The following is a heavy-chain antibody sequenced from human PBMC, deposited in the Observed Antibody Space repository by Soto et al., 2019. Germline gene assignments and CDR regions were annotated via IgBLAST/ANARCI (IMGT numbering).Heavy chain of an antibody. D-gene: IGHD1-26*01. CDR1: GFTFSNYA. CDR2: FSGSGGST. Sequence: GGSLRLSCAASGFTFSNYAMGWVRQAPGKGLEWVSAFSGSGGSTYYADSVKGRFTISRDNSKNTLYLEMNSLRVDDTAVYYCAKDVGASPTGDFDYWGRGTLVTVPQ. CDR3: AKDVGASPTGDFDY. J-gene: IGHJ4*02. V-gene: IGHV3-23*01.